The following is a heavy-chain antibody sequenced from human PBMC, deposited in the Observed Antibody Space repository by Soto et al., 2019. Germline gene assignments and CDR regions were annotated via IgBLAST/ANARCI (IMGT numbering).Heavy chain of an antibody. CDR2: IYYSGST. CDR1: GDSISSSY. V-gene: IGHV4-59*12. J-gene: IGHJ4*02. CDR3: VKIRFGAD. Sequence: TLSLTCSVSGDSISSSYWSWIRQPPGKGLEWIGYIYYSGSTNYNPSLKSRVTISVDKSKNQFSLNLKTVTAADKAVYYGVKIRFGADWGQGTLVTVSS. D-gene: IGHD3-10*01.